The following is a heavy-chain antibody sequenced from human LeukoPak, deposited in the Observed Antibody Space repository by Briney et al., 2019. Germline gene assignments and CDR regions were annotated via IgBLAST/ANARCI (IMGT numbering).Heavy chain of an antibody. V-gene: IGHV3-33*01. D-gene: IGHD3-16*01. CDR1: GFTFSSYG. Sequence: SGGSLRLSCAASGFTFSSYGMHWVRQAPGKGLEWVAVIWYDGSNKYYADSVKGRFTISRDNSKNTLYLQMNSLRAEDTAVYYCARDISIMNYFDYWGQGTLVTVS. J-gene: IGHJ4*02. CDR2: IWYDGSNK. CDR3: ARDISIMNYFDY.